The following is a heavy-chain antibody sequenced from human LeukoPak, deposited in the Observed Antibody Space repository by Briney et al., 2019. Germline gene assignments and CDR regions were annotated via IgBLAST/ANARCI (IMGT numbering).Heavy chain of an antibody. CDR2: INHSGST. V-gene: IGHV4-34*01. Sequence: SETLSLTCAVYGGSFSGYYWSWIRQPPGKGLEWIGEINHSGSTNYNPSLKSRVTISVDTSKNQFSLKLSSVTAADTAVYYCARAPPNWYSSSWSSNWFDPWGQGTLVTVSS. D-gene: IGHD6-13*01. CDR3: ARAPPNWYSSSWSSNWFDP. CDR1: GGSFSGYY. J-gene: IGHJ5*02.